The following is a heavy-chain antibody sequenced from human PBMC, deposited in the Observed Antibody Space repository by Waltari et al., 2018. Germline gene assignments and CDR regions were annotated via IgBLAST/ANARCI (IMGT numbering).Heavy chain of an antibody. J-gene: IGHJ4*02. CDR2: IDTSGST. V-gene: IGHV4-61*02. CDR3: ARGDHYFDY. CDR1: GGSISSGSYY. Sequence: QVQLQESGPGLVKPSQTLSLTCTVSGGSISSGSYYWSWIRQPAGKGLEWIGRIDTSGSTNYNPSLKSRVTISVDTSKNQFSLKLSSVTAADTAVYYCARGDHYFDYWGQGTLVTVSS.